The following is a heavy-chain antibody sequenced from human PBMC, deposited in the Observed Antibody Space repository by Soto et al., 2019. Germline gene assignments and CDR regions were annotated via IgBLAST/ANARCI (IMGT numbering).Heavy chain of an antibody. CDR3: ARPLAARVYYFDY. J-gene: IGHJ4*02. CDR1: GYTFTGYY. V-gene: IGHV1-2*02. CDR2: INPNSGGT. D-gene: IGHD6-6*01. Sequence: ASVKVSYKASGYTFTGYYMHWVRQAPGQGLEWMGWINPNSGGTNYAQKFQGRVTMTRDTSISTAYMELSRLRSDDTAVYYCARPLAARVYYFDYWGQGTLVTSPQ.